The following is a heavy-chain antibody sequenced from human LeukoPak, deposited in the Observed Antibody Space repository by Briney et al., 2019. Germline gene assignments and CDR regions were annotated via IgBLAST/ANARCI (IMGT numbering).Heavy chain of an antibody. J-gene: IGHJ4*02. V-gene: IGHV1-69*04. CDR2: IIPILGIA. CDR3: ARVRDGYNKDGVEKDDY. D-gene: IGHD5-24*01. CDR1: GGTFSSYA. Sequence: SVKVSCKASGGTFSSYAISWVRQAPGQGLEWMGRIIPILGIANYAQKFQGRVTITADKSTSTAYMELSSLRSEDTAVYYCARVRDGYNKDGVEKDDYWGQGTLVTVSS.